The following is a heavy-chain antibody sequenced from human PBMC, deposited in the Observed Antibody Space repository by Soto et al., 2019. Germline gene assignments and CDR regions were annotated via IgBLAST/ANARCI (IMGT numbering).Heavy chain of an antibody. Sequence: PGWSLRLSCAASGFTFSSYAMSWVRQAPGKGLEWVSAISGSGGSTYYADSVKGRFTISRDNSKNTLYLQMNSLRAEDTAVYYCAKDGPYDYVWGSYRSFLTGAWGQGTTVTVSS. D-gene: IGHD3-16*02. CDR1: GFTFSSYA. J-gene: IGHJ6*02. V-gene: IGHV3-23*01. CDR2: ISGSGGST. CDR3: AKDGPYDYVWGSYRSFLTGA.